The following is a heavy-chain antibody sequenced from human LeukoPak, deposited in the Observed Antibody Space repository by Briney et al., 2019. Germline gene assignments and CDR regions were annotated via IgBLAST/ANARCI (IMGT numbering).Heavy chain of an antibody. Sequence: ASVKVSCKASGYTFTSYYMHWVRQAPGQGLEWMGIINPSGGSTSYAQKFQGRVTMTGDTSTSTVYMELSSLRSEDTAVYYCARLEAAAGPDINYYYGMDVWGQGTTVTVSS. D-gene: IGHD6-13*01. V-gene: IGHV1-46*01. J-gene: IGHJ6*02. CDR2: INPSGGST. CDR1: GYTFTSYY. CDR3: ARLEAAAGPDINYYYGMDV.